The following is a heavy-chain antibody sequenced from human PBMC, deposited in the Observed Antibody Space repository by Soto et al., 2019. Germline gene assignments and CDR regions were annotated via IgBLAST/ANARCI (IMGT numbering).Heavy chain of an antibody. J-gene: IGHJ5*02. CDR2: IFSNDEK. V-gene: IGHV2-26*01. Sequence: QVTLKESGPVLVKPTETLTLTCTVSGFSLSNARMGVSWIRQPPGKALEWLAHIFSNDEKSYSTSLKSRLTISKDTYKRQVVLTMSNMDPVDTATYYCARIKKWHGKYRSTNWFAPWGQGTLVTVSS. CDR1: GFSLSNARMG. CDR3: ARIKKWHGKYRSTNWFAP. D-gene: IGHD6-19*01.